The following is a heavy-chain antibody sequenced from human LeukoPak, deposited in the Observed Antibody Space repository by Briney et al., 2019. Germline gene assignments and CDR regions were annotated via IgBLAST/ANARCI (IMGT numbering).Heavy chain of an antibody. V-gene: IGHV3-21*01. CDR1: GFTFSSYS. D-gene: IGHD2-15*01. Sequence: GGSLRLSCAASGFTFSSYSMNWVRQAPGKGLEWVSSISSSSSYIYYADSVKGRFTISRDNAKNSLYLHMNSLRAEDTAVYYCARDGTPPIYCSGGSCYGNFDYWGQGTLVTVSS. J-gene: IGHJ4*02. CDR2: ISSSSSYI. CDR3: ARDGTPPIYCSGGSCYGNFDY.